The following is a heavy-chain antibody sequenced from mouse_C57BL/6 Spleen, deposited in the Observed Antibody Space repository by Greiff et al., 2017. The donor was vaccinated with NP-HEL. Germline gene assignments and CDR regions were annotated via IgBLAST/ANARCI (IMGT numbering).Heavy chain of an antibody. J-gene: IGHJ4*01. D-gene: IGHD2-5*01. CDR2: ISSGSSTI. CDR1: GFTFSDYG. V-gene: IGHV5-17*01. Sequence: EVKLVESGGGLVKPGGSLKLSCAASGFTFSDYGMHWVRQAPEKGLEWVAYISSGSSTIYYADTVKGRFTISRDNAKNTLFLQMTSLRSEDTAMYYCARKAGGYSNRYYAMDYWGQGTSVTVSS. CDR3: ARKAGGYSNRYYAMDY.